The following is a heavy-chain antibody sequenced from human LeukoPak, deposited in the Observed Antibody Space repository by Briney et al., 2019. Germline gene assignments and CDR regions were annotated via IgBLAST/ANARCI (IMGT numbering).Heavy chain of an antibody. Sequence: SVKVSCKASGGTFSSYAISWVRQAPGQGLEWMGRIIPILGIANYAQKFQGRVTITADKSTSTACMELSSLRSEDTAVYYCARNSIQYSSGWYDGGYWGQGTLVTVSS. CDR1: GGTFSSYA. V-gene: IGHV1-69*04. D-gene: IGHD6-19*01. CDR2: IIPILGIA. J-gene: IGHJ4*02. CDR3: ARNSIQYSSGWYDGGY.